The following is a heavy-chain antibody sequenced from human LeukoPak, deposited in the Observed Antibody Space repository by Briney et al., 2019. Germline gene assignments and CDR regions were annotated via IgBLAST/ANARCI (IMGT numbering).Heavy chain of an antibody. CDR1: GFTFSSFS. Sequence: GGSLRLSCAASGFTFSSFSMNWVRQAQGKGLEWVSYISSGSSTIYYADSVKGRFTISRDNAKNSLYLQMNSLRAEDTAVYYCATEVRGVIWGQGTLVTVSS. J-gene: IGHJ4*02. D-gene: IGHD3-10*01. CDR3: ATEVRGVI. CDR2: ISSGSSTI. V-gene: IGHV3-48*01.